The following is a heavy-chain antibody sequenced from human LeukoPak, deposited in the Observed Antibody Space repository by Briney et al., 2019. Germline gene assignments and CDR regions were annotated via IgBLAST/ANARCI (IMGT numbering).Heavy chain of an antibody. V-gene: IGHV4-39*01. CDR2: IYYSGGT. D-gene: IGHD3-22*01. J-gene: IGHJ4*02. CDR3: ARHQPRRSTSGYSHFDY. CDR1: GGSVSSSSYY. Sequence: SETLSLTCTVSGGSVSSSSYYWGWICQSPGKGPEWIGTIYYSGGTYYNASLKSRVTISVDTSKNQFSLRLSSVTAADTAMYYCARHQPRRSTSGYSHFDYWGQGTLVTVSS.